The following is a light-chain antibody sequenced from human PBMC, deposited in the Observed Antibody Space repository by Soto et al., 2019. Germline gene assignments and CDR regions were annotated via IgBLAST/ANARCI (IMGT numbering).Light chain of an antibody. V-gene: IGKV3-20*01. CDR1: QSVTSDY. Sequence: VLTQSPGTVSLSPGERATLSRRASQSVTSDYLAWYQQKPGQAPRLLIYAASSRATGIPDRFSGSGSGTDFTLSISRLEPEDFAVYYCQQYGSSITWTFGQGTKVEIK. CDR2: AAS. CDR3: QQYGSSITWT. J-gene: IGKJ1*01.